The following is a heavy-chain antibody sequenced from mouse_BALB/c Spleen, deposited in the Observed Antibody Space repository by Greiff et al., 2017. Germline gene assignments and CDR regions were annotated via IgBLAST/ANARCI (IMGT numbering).Heavy chain of an antibody. V-gene: IGHV14-1*02. CDR3: ARWLLRGAMDD. Sequence: EVKLVESGAELVRPGALVKLSCKASGFNIKDYYMPWVKQRPEQGLEWIGWIDPENGNTIYDPKFQGKASITADTSSNTAYLQLSSLTSEDTAVYYCARWLLRGAMDDWGQGTSVTVSS. J-gene: IGHJ4*01. D-gene: IGHD2-3*01. CDR2: IDPENGNT. CDR1: GFNIKDYY.